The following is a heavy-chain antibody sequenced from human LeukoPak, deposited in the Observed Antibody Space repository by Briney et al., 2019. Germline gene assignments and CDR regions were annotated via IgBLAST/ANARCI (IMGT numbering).Heavy chain of an antibody. CDR1: GGSFSGYY. V-gene: IGHV4-34*01. D-gene: IGHD2-15*01. Sequence: SETLSLTCAVYGGSFSGYYWSWIRQPPGKGLEGIGEINHSGSTNYNPSLKSRVTISVDTSKNQFSLKLSSVTAADTAVYYCARGRVVVAATTLNWFDPWGQGTLVTVSS. J-gene: IGHJ5*02. CDR3: ARGRVVVAATTLNWFDP. CDR2: INHSGST.